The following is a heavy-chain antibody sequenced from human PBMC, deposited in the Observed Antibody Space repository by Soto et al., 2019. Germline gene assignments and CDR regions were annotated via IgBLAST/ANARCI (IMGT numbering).Heavy chain of an antibody. D-gene: IGHD2-15*01. Sequence: EVQLLESGGGLVQPGGSLRLSCAASGFTFSSYAMSWVRQAPGKGLEWVSAISGSGGSTYYADSVKGRFTISRDNNKNTVYLQMNSLRAEDTAVYYCAKVWGYCSGGSFYRALGRSLGYWGHGTLVTVSS. V-gene: IGHV3-23*01. CDR2: ISGSGGST. CDR3: AKVWGYCSGGSFYRALGRSLGY. J-gene: IGHJ4*01. CDR1: GFTFSSYA.